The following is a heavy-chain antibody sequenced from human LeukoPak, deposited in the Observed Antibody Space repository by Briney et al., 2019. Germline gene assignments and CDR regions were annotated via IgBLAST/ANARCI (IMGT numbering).Heavy chain of an antibody. V-gene: IGHV1-18*01. D-gene: IGHD6-6*01. J-gene: IGHJ4*02. CDR3: ARDRGAWGGQLGDFDY. Sequence: GASVKVSCKASGYTFTSYGISWVRQAPGQGLEWMGWISAYNGNTNYAQKLQGRVTMTTDTSTSTAYMELRSLRSDDTAVYYCARDRGAWGGQLGDFDYWGQGTLVTVSS. CDR2: ISAYNGNT. CDR1: GYTFTSYG.